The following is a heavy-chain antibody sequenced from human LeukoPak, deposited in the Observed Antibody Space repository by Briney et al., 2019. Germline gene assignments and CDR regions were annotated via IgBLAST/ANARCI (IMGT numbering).Heavy chain of an antibody. CDR1: GGSISSGGYY. CDR3: ARESVAGNGVDY. D-gene: IGHD6-19*01. CDR2: IYYSGST. V-gene: IGHV4-31*03. J-gene: IGHJ4*02. Sequence: SQTLSLTCTVSGGSISSGGYYWSWIRQHPGKGLEWIGYIYYSGSTYYNPSLKSRVTISVDTSKNQSSLKLSSVTAADTAVYYCARESVAGNGVDYWGQGTLVTVSS.